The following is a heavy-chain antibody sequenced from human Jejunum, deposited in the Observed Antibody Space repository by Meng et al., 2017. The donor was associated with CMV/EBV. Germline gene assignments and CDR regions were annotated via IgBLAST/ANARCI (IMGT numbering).Heavy chain of an antibody. V-gene: IGHV4-59*01. D-gene: IGHD3-3*01. CDR2: IYYSGST. CDR1: ISSYY. J-gene: IGHJ4*02. Sequence: ISSYYGSWIRQPPGKGLEWIGYIYYSGSTTYNPSLKSRVTISVDTSKNQFSLKLSSVTAADTAVYYCARGSRITIFGVVTMPFDYWGQGTLVTVSS. CDR3: ARGSRITIFGVVTMPFDY.